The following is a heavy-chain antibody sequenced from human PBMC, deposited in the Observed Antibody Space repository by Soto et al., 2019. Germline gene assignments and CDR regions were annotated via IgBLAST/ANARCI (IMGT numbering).Heavy chain of an antibody. D-gene: IGHD2-21*02. Sequence: PSLTCTVSGASIRSTDYYWSWIRQAPGKGLEWIGYVYYTGSTYYNPSLMSRLTISVDTSKNQFSLKLTSVTAAETAVYYCVRTAREGAVAPHWFDRWGQGTQVTVSS. J-gene: IGHJ5*02. CDR1: GASIRSTDYY. CDR3: VRTAREGAVAPHWFDR. CDR2: VYYTGST. V-gene: IGHV4-30-4*01.